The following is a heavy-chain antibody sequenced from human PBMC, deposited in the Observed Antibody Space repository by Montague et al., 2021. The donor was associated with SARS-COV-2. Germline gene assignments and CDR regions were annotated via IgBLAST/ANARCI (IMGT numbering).Heavy chain of an antibody. CDR3: ARDDIVLQGVTKGMDV. Sequence: SETLSLTCTVSGGSISSSNYYWGWICQPPGKGLEWIGNMYYSGSTYYNPSLKSRATISIDTSKNQFSLKLSSVTAADTAVYYCARDDIVLQGVTKGMDVWGQGTTVTVSS. CDR1: GGSISSSNYY. V-gene: IGHV4-39*07. D-gene: IGHD3-10*01. CDR2: MYYSGST. J-gene: IGHJ6*02.